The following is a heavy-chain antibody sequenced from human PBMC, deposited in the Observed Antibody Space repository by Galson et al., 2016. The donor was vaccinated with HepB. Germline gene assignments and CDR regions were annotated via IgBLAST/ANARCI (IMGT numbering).Heavy chain of an antibody. V-gene: IGHV4-39*01. CDR2: MFYDGST. D-gene: IGHD2-2*01. J-gene: IGHJ4*02. Sequence: SETLSLTCSVSNVPISSTTHYWAWVRQPPGKGLEWIGSMFYDGSTYYTPSLESRVTITIDTSKNQLHLKLTSVTAADTAVYYCARHVIGYCTSVSCTSYHLDYWGPGVLVPVSS. CDR3: ARHVIGYCTSVSCTSYHLDY. CDR1: NVPISSTTHY.